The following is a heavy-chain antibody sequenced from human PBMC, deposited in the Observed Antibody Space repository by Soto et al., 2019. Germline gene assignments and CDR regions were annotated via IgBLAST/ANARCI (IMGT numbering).Heavy chain of an antibody. D-gene: IGHD1-26*01. V-gene: IGHV3-15*05. CDR3: TTSWEWEKLYFDY. CDR1: GFTFSNAW. Sequence: EVQLVESGGGLVKPGGSLRLSCAAYGFTFSNAWMTWVRQPPGKGLEWVGQIKSEPDGGTIDYATPVKGRFTISRDDSKNTLYLQMNNLNTEDTGVYYCTTSWEWEKLYFDYWGQGTLVTVSS. CDR2: IKSEPDGGTI. J-gene: IGHJ4*02.